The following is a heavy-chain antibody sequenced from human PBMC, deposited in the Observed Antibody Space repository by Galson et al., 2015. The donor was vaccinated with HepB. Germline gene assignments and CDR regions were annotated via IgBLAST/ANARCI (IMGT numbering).Heavy chain of an antibody. Sequence: SLRLSCAASGFTFSSSGMHWVRQAPGKGLEWVAVISYDGSNKYYADSVKGRFTISRDNYKNTLYLQMNSLRAEDTAVYYCAKEGCSSTSCYLEYFDYWGQGTLVTVSS. CDR3: AKEGCSSTSCYLEYFDY. CDR2: ISYDGSNK. J-gene: IGHJ4*02. CDR1: GFTFSSSG. D-gene: IGHD2-2*01. V-gene: IGHV3-30*18.